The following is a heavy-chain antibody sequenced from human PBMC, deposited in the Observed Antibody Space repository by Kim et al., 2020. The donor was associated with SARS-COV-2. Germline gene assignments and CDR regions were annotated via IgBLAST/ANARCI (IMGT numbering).Heavy chain of an antibody. Sequence: LKSRVTISVDNSKNQFSLKLSSVTAADTAVYYCARGHYYDSSGYYLGIDYWGQGTLVTVSS. J-gene: IGHJ4*02. CDR3: ARGHYYDSSGYYLGIDY. D-gene: IGHD3-22*01. V-gene: IGHV4-4*02.